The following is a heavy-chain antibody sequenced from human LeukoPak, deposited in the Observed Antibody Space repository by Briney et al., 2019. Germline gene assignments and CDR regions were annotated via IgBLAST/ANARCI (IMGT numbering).Heavy chain of an antibody. V-gene: IGHV3-23*01. J-gene: IGHJ4*02. CDR2: ISGSGGST. Sequence: GGSLRLSCAASGFTFSSYTMSWVRQAPGKGLEWVSAISGSGGSTYYVDSVKGRFTISRDNSKNTLYLQMNSLRAEDTAVYYCAKVLYYYDSSGYYYGYFDYWGQGTLVTVSS. D-gene: IGHD3-22*01. CDR1: GFTFSSYT. CDR3: AKVLYYYDSSGYYYGYFDY.